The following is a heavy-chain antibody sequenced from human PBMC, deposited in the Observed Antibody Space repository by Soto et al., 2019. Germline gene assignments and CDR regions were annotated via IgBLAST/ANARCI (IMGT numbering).Heavy chain of an antibody. D-gene: IGHD3-16*02. CDR3: ARSPLSATIVFDF. Sequence: SETLSLTCSVSGVSISSTGYYWAWIRQPPGKGLEWIGSIYYSGSTYDNKSLKSRITISVDTPKNQFSLKLNSVTAADTAVYYCARSPLSATIVFDFWGHGTLVTVSS. V-gene: IGHV4-39*01. CDR2: IYYSGST. J-gene: IGHJ4*01. CDR1: GVSISSTGYY.